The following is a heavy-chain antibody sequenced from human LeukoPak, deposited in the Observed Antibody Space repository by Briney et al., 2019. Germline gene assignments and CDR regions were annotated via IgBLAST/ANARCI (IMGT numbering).Heavy chain of an antibody. V-gene: IGHV3-23*01. Sequence: GGSLRLSCAASGFTFSSYAMSWVPQAPGKGLEWVSAISGSGGSTYYADSVKGRFTISRDNSKNTLYLQMNSLRAEDTAVYYCVRNEIAAAGYFDYWGQGTLVTVSS. D-gene: IGHD6-13*01. CDR2: ISGSGGST. CDR1: GFTFSSYA. CDR3: VRNEIAAAGYFDY. J-gene: IGHJ4*02.